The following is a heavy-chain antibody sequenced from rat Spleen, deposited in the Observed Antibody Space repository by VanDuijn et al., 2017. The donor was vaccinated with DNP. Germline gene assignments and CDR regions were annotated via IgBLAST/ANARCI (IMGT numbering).Heavy chain of an antibody. CDR1: GFSLTDYN. CDR2: IASGGNT. CDR3: TRDYYRRYIYHWAMDA. J-gene: IGHJ4*01. V-gene: IGHV2S12*01. Sequence: QVQLRESGPGMVQPSQTLSLTCTVSGFSLTDYNIVWVRQPPGKALEWIAAIASGGNTFYNSGLKSRLRISRDTSKSQVFLQVSSLQTEDSAIYYCTRDYYRRYIYHWAMDAWGQGTSVTVSS. D-gene: IGHD1-2*01.